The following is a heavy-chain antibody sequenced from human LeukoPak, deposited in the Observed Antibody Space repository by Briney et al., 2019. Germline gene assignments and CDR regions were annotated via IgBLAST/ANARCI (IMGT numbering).Heavy chain of an antibody. D-gene: IGHD7-27*01. CDR1: GYTFSSHA. CDR2: ISGSGGST. V-gene: IGHV3-23*01. CDR3: AKGLNWGLYYFDY. J-gene: IGHJ4*02. Sequence: SGGSLRLSCAASGYTFSSHAMSWVRQAPGKGLEWVSAISGSGGSTYYADSVKGRFTISRDNSKNTLYLQMNSLRAEDTAVYYCAKGLNWGLYYFDYWGQGILVSVSS.